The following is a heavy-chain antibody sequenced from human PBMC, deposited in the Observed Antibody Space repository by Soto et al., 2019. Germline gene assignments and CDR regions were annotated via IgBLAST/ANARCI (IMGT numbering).Heavy chain of an antibody. V-gene: IGHV1-18*01. D-gene: IGHD6-19*01. J-gene: IGHJ2*01. CDR1: GYIFNNFG. CDR3: ARCYCSVGSCFTCWHFDL. CDR2: IGRYIGKT. Sequence: QGQLVQSGGEVRKPGASVKVSCQASGYIFNNFGLSWVRQVPGQVLELVGWIGRYIGKTDYAPKCRDRVTMTADSTTNPAYMELRSLTSDDSALYYCARCYCSVGSCFTCWHFDLWGRGTLVSVSS.